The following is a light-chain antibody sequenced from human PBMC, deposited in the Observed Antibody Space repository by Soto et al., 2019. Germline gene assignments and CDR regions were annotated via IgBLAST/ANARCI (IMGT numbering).Light chain of an antibody. CDR2: EAS. Sequence: DIQMTQSPSTLSASVGDRVTITCRASQRISSWLAWYQQKPGKAPKLLIYEASSSEIGVPPRFSGSGFGTEFTLTISSQQPDDFATSCCQLHKEPSTFGQGTRLEI. CDR1: QRISSW. J-gene: IGKJ1*01. CDR3: QLHKEPST. V-gene: IGKV1-5*03.